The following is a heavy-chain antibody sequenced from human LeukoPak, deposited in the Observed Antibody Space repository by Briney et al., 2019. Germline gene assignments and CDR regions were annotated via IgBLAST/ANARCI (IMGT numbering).Heavy chain of an antibody. CDR3: AKDRHVWGYSYGETFDF. D-gene: IGHD5-18*01. J-gene: IGHJ4*02. CDR2: TRYDGSDK. CDR1: GFTVSSNY. Sequence: GGSLRLSCAASGFTVSSNYMSWVRQAPDEGLEWVAFTRYDGSDKYYVDSVKGRFTISRDNSKNTLYLQMNSLRAEDTAVYYCAKDRHVWGYSYGETFDFWGQGTLVTVSS. V-gene: IGHV3-30*02.